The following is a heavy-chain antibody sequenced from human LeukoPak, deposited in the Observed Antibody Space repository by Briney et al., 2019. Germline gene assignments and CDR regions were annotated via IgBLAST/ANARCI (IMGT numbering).Heavy chain of an antibody. D-gene: IGHD3-3*01. CDR2: IYYSGST. CDR3: ARVQFTEWLPFDY. Sequence: KASETLSLTCTVSGGSISSGDYYWSWTRQHPGNGLEWIGSIYYSGSTYYNPSLKSRVSISVDTSKNKFSLKLSSVTAADTAVYYCARVQFTEWLPFDYWGQGTLVTVSS. CDR1: GGSISSGDYY. J-gene: IGHJ4*02. V-gene: IGHV4-31*03.